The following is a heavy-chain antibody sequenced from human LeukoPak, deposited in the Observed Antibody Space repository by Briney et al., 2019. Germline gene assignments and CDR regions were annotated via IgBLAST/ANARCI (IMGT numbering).Heavy chain of an antibody. J-gene: IGHJ3*02. CDR2: TSSSDSGK. D-gene: IGHD6-19*01. Sequence: GGSLRLSCVVSGFTLSSYAMSWVRQAPGKGLEWVAATSSSDSGKYHADSVRGRFTISRDNSKNTVYLQMNSLRAEDTAVYYCSNHHSSGWPDAFDIWGQGTMVTVSS. CDR3: SNHHSSGWPDAFDI. CDR1: GFTLSSYA. V-gene: IGHV3-23*01.